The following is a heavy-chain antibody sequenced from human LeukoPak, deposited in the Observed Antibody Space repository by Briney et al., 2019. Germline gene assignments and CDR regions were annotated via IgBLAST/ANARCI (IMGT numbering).Heavy chain of an antibody. V-gene: IGHV3-53*01. CDR2: IYSGGST. D-gene: IGHD1-14*01. J-gene: IGHJ6*02. Sequence: GGSLRLSCAASGFTFSSHAMSWVRQAPGKGLEWVSVIYSGGSTYYADSVKGRFTISRDNSKNTLYLQMNSLRAEDTAVYYCARDNPYYYYGMDVWGQGTTVTVSS. CDR3: ARDNPYYYYGMDV. CDR1: GFTFSSHA.